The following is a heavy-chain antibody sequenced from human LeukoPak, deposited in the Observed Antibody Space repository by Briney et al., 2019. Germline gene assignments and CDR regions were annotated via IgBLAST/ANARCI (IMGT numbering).Heavy chain of an antibody. J-gene: IGHJ5*02. D-gene: IGHD4-17*01. CDR1: GGSISSYY. Sequence: PSETLSLTCTVSGGSISSYYWSWIRQPPGKGLEWIGYIYYSGSTNYNPSLKSRVTISVDTSKNQFSLKLSSVTAADTAVYYCARLGGTTVTTNWFDPWGQGTLVSVSS. CDR3: ARLGGTTVTTNWFDP. CDR2: IYYSGST. V-gene: IGHV4-59*08.